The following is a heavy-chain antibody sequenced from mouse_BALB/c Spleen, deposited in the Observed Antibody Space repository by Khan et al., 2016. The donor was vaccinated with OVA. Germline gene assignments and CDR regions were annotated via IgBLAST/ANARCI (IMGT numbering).Heavy chain of an antibody. CDR2: INTYTGEP. CDR1: GYTFTNYG. V-gene: IGHV9-3-1*01. Sequence: QIQLVQSGPELKKPGETVKISCKASGYTFTNYGMNWVKQAPGKGLKGMGWINTYTGEPTYADDFKGRFAFSLETSASTAYLQINNLKNEDTATYFCAKSYYSYAMDYWGQGTSVTVSS. CDR3: AKSYYSYAMDY. J-gene: IGHJ4*01. D-gene: IGHD2-10*01.